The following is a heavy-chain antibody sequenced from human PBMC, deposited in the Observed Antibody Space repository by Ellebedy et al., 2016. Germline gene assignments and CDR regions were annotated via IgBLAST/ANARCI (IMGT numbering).Heavy chain of an antibody. V-gene: IGHV1-46*01. J-gene: IGHJ4*02. CDR3: ARDRTTDTSGNDGFDY. CDR2: INPSDGNT. Sequence: ASVKVSCKASGWTFARYYMHWVRQAPRQGLEWMGMINPSDGNTNYAEKFQGRVTMTRDTSTSTVYMELSSLRSEDTAVYYCARDRTTDTSGNDGFDYWGQGTLVTVSS. D-gene: IGHD3-10*01. CDR1: GWTFARYY.